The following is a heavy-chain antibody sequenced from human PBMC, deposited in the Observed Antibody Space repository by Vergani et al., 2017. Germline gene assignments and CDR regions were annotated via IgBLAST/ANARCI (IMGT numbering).Heavy chain of an antibody. Sequence: QVQLQESGPGLVKPSETLSLTCTVSGGSISSYYWSWIRQPPGKGLEWIGYIYYSGSTNYNPSLKSRVTISVDTSKNQFSLKLSSVTAADTAVYYCATGINYDILTGYRDPASYYFDYWGQGTLVTVSS. CDR2: IYYSGST. J-gene: IGHJ4*02. D-gene: IGHD3-9*01. V-gene: IGHV4-59*01. CDR3: ATGINYDILTGYRDPASYYFDY. CDR1: GGSISSYY.